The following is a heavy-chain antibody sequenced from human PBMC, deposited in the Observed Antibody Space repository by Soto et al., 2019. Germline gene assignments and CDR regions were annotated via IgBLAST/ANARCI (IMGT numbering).Heavy chain of an antibody. V-gene: IGHV1-2*02. D-gene: IGHD6-13*01. Sequence: GASVKVSCKASGYTFTGYYMHWVRQAPGQGLEWMGWINPNSGGTNYAQKFQGRVTMTRDTSISTAYMELSRLRSDDTAVYYCATRPELAQPPYYYYGMDVWGQGNTVTVS. J-gene: IGHJ6*02. CDR2: INPNSGGT. CDR1: GYTFTGYY. CDR3: ATRPELAQPPYYYYGMDV.